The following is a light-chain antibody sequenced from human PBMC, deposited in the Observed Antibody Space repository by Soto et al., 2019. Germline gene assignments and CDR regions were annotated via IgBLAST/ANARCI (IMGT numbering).Light chain of an antibody. Sequence: EIVMTQSPATLSGSPGERATLSCRASQSVSSNLAWYQQKPGQAPRLLIYGASTRATGIPARFSGSGYGTEFNLTISSLQSEDFAVYYCQQYNNWLITFGQGTRLEIK. J-gene: IGKJ5*01. V-gene: IGKV3-15*01. CDR3: QQYNNWLIT. CDR2: GAS. CDR1: QSVSSN.